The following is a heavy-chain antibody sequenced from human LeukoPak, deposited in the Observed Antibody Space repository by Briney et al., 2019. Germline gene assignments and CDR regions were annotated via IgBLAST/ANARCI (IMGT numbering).Heavy chain of an antibody. D-gene: IGHD6-19*01. Sequence: QPGGSLRLSCAASGFTFSSYWMSWVRQAPGTGLEWVANIMDDGSEKYYVDSVKGRFTSSRDNAENSLYLQMNSLRAEDTAVYYCARFGSGWSVDYWGQGTLVTVSS. CDR2: IMDDGSEK. V-gene: IGHV3-7*03. CDR1: GFTFSSYW. CDR3: ARFGSGWSVDY. J-gene: IGHJ4*02.